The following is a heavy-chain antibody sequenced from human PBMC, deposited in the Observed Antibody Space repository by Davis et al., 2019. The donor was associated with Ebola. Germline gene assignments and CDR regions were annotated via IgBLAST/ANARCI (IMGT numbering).Heavy chain of an antibody. CDR2: IWNDGSNK. Sequence: PGGSLRLSCAASGFTFSTYGMHWVRQAPGKGLEWVAVIWNDGSNKYYVDSVKGRFSISRDNSKNTLYLQMNSLRAEDTAVYYCAKDYLGAFDYWGQGTLVTVSS. J-gene: IGHJ4*02. CDR3: AKDYLGAFDY. V-gene: IGHV3-33*06. CDR1: GFTFSTYG. D-gene: IGHD7-27*01.